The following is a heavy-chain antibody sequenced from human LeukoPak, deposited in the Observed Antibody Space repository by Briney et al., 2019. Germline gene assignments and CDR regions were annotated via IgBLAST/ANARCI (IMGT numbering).Heavy chain of an antibody. CDR3: ARDLTMIVPGAFDI. CDR1: GFTFSNYA. D-gene: IGHD3-22*01. CDR2: IKPDGSES. J-gene: IGHJ3*02. Sequence: PGGSLRLSCAPSGFTFSNYAMSWVRQAPGKGLECVAIIKPDGSESYYGDSVKGRFTISRDNAKDSLYLQMKSLRAEDSAVYYCARDLTMIVPGAFDIWGHGTTVIVSS. V-gene: IGHV3-7*01.